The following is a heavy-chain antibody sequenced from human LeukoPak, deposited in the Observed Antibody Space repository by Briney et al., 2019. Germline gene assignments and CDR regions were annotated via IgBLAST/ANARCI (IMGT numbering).Heavy chain of an antibody. CDR1: GYTFTGYY. Sequence: ASVKVSCKASGYTFTGYYMNWVRQAPGRGLEWMGWINPNSGGTNYAQKFQGRVTMTRDTAISTAYMELSRLRSDDTAVYYCAREVGHDSSGYYDYYYYMDVWGKGTTVTVSS. J-gene: IGHJ6*03. D-gene: IGHD3-22*01. V-gene: IGHV1-2*02. CDR3: AREVGHDSSGYYDYYYYMDV. CDR2: INPNSGGT.